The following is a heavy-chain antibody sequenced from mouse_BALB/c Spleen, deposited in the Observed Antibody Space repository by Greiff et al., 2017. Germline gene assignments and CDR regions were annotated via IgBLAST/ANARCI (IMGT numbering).Heavy chain of an antibody. D-gene: IGHD2-4*01. V-gene: IGHV1-9*01. CDR2: ILPGSGST. CDR3: ARSGDYAPYYAMDY. CDR1: GYTFSSYW. J-gene: IGHJ4*01. Sequence: QVHVKQSGAELMKPGASVKISCKATGYTFSSYWIEWVKQRPGHGLEWIGEILPGSGSTNYNEKFKGKATFTADTSSNTAYMQLSSLTSEDSAVYYCARSGDYAPYYAMDYWGQGTSVTVSS.